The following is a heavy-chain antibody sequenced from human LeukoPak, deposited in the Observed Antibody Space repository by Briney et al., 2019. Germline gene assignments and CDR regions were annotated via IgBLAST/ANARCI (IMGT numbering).Heavy chain of an antibody. CDR2: IYWNDDK. Sequence: SGPTLVKPTQTLTLTCTFSGFSLSTRGVGVGWIRQPPGKALEWLALIYWNDDKGYSPSLKSGSTITKDTSKNQVVLTMTNMDPVDTATYYCAHRVYYYDSSGYYYEWFDPWGQGTLVTVSS. V-gene: IGHV2-5*01. CDR3: AHRVYYYDSSGYYYEWFDP. J-gene: IGHJ5*02. CDR1: GFSLSTRGVG. D-gene: IGHD3-22*01.